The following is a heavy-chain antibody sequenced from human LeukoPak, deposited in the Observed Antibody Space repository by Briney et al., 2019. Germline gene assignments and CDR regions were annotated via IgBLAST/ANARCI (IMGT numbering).Heavy chain of an antibody. D-gene: IGHD1-26*01. CDR3: ARVSSGATTVDY. J-gene: IGHJ4*02. CDR1: GGSISSSNW. V-gene: IGHV4-4*02. CDR2: IYHSGSI. Sequence: PSETLSLTCAVSGGSISSSNWWSWVRQPPGKGLEWIGEIYHSGSINYNPSLKSRVTISVDKSKNQFSLKLSSATAADTAVYYCARVSSGATTVDYWGQGTLVTVSS.